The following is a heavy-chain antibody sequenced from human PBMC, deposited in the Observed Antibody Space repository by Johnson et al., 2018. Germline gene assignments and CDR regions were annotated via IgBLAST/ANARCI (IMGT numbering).Heavy chain of an antibody. D-gene: IGHD5-12*01. V-gene: IGHV4-59*01. Sequence: QVQLQESGPGLVKPSETLSLTCTVSGGSISSYYWSWIRQPPGQGLEWIGYISYSGSTNYNPSLKSRVTISEATSKNPFSLKLSAVTAADTAVYYCAREGGATIVGPYYYYYMDVWGKGTTVTVSS. J-gene: IGHJ6*03. CDR2: ISYSGST. CDR1: GGSISSYY. CDR3: AREGGATIVGPYYYYYMDV.